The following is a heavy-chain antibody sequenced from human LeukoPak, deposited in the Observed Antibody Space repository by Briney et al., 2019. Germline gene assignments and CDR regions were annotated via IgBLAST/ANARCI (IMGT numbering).Heavy chain of an antibody. CDR2: INPSGSGT. Sequence: GGSVKVSCKASGYTFTSYYMHWVRQAPGQGLEWMGIINPSGSGTTYAQRFQGRVTMTRDTSTSTVYMELSSLRSEDTAVYYCARRGSYGYVDNYWGQGTLVTVSS. D-gene: IGHD5-18*01. CDR3: ARRGSYGYVDNY. CDR1: GYTFTSYY. J-gene: IGHJ4*02. V-gene: IGHV1-46*01.